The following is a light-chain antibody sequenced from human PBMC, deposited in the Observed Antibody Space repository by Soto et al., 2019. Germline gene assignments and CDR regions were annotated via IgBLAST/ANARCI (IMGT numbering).Light chain of an antibody. CDR3: HQYANSPYT. Sequence: PGEGATLSCRASQSLSNVFLAWYQQKPGQAPRLLIYGASRRATGIPDRFSGSGSGTDFTLTISRLEPEDFAVYFCHQYANSPYTFGQGTKLEIK. V-gene: IGKV3-20*01. J-gene: IGKJ2*01. CDR1: QSLSNVF. CDR2: GAS.